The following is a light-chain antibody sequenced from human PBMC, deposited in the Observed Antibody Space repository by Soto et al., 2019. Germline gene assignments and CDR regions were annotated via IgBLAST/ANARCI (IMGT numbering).Light chain of an antibody. Sequence: QSVLTQPPSVSGAPGQRATISCTGSSSNIGAGYDVHWYQQLPGTAPKLLIYDNTNRPSGVPDRFSGSKSGTSDSLAITGLQAEDEADYYCQSYDRSLSGSRVFGTGTKLTVL. CDR1: SSNIGAGYD. CDR3: QSYDRSLSGSRV. V-gene: IGLV1-40*01. CDR2: DNT. J-gene: IGLJ1*01.